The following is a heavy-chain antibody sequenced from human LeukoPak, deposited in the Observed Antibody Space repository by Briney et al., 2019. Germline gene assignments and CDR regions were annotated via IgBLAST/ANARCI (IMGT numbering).Heavy chain of an antibody. Sequence: ASVKVSCKASGGTFSSYAISWVRQAPGQGLEWMGGIIPIFGTANYAQKFQGRVTITADKSTSTAYMELSSLRSEDTAVYYCASALSNRLHEDSSGYAPWGQGTLVTVSS. CDR2: IIPIFGTA. CDR1: GGTFSSYA. V-gene: IGHV1-69*06. D-gene: IGHD3-22*01. CDR3: ASALSNRLHEDSSGYAP. J-gene: IGHJ5*02.